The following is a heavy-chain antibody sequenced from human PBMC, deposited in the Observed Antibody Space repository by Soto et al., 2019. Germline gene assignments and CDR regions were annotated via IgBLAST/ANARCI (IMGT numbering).Heavy chain of an antibody. CDR3: ARDAVVVVAATVYMDV. Sequence: GGSLRLSCAASGFPFSSYWMHWVRQAPGKGLVWVSRINSDGSSTSYADSVKGRFTISRDNAKNTLYLQMNSLRAEDTAVYYCARDAVVVVAATVYMDVWGKGTTVTVSS. CDR1: GFPFSSYW. V-gene: IGHV3-74*01. D-gene: IGHD2-15*01. J-gene: IGHJ6*03. CDR2: INSDGSST.